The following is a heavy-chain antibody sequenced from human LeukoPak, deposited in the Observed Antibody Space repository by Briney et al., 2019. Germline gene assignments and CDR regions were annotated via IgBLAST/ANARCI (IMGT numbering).Heavy chain of an antibody. CDR2: ISGSGGST. Sequence: GGSLRLSCAASGFTFSSYAMSWVRQAPGKGLEWVSTISGSGGSTYYADSVKGRFTISRDNANNSLYLQMNSLRAEDTAVYYCARVLMVRGTSHAFDFWGRGTMVTVSS. CDR3: ARVLMVRGTSHAFDF. CDR1: GFTFSSYA. D-gene: IGHD3-10*01. J-gene: IGHJ3*01. V-gene: IGHV3-23*01.